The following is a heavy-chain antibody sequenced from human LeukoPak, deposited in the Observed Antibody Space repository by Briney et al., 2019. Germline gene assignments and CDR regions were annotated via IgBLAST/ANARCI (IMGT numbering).Heavy chain of an antibody. CDR1: GFTFSSYS. D-gene: IGHD2-15*01. CDR2: ISSSGSYI. Sequence: PGGSLRLSCAASGFTFSSYSMNWVRQAPGKGLEWVSSISSSGSYIYYLDSVRGRFTISRDNAKNSLYLQINSLRAEDTAVYYCARVVNWFDPWGQGTLVTVSS. J-gene: IGHJ5*02. CDR3: ARVVNWFDP. V-gene: IGHV3-21*01.